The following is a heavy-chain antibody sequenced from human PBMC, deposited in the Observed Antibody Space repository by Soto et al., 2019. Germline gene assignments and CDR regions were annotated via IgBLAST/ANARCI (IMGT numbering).Heavy chain of an antibody. CDR1: GFTFSSYW. J-gene: IGHJ2*01. V-gene: IGHV3-7*03. Sequence: PGGSLRLSCAASGFTFSSYWMSWVRQAPGKGLEWVANIKQDGSEKYYVDSVKGRFTISRDDSKNTAYLQMNSLKTEDTAVYYCTRHALQYCGGDCYLLPYFDLWGRGTLVTVSS. D-gene: IGHD2-21*02. CDR3: TRHALQYCGGDCYLLPYFDL. CDR2: IKQDGSEK.